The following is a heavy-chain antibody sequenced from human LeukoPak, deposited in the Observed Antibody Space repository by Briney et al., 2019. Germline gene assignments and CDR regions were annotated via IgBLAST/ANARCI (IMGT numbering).Heavy chain of an antibody. D-gene: IGHD6-6*01. V-gene: IGHV3-23*01. CDR2: ISGSGGST. Sequence: PGGSLRLSCAASGFTFSSYAMSWVRQAPGKGLEWVSAISGSGGSTYYADSVKGRFSISRDNSKNTLYLQMNSLRAEGTAVYYCAKDGGYSSSSDDAFDIWGQGTMVTVSS. J-gene: IGHJ3*02. CDR3: AKDGGYSSSSDDAFDI. CDR1: GFTFSSYA.